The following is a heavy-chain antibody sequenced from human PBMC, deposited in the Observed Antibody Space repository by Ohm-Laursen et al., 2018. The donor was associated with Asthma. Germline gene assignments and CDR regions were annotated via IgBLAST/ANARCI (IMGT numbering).Heavy chain of an antibody. Sequence: GSVKVSCKASGYTFTSYYMHWARQAPGQGLEWMGIINPSGGSTSSAQKFQGRVTMTRDTSTSTVYMELSSLRSEDTAVYYCARDIVVVPAATENYYYYYGMDVWGQGTTVTVSS. CDR3: ARDIVVVPAATENYYYYYGMDV. J-gene: IGHJ6*02. D-gene: IGHD2-2*01. CDR1: GYTFTSYY. V-gene: IGHV1-46*01. CDR2: INPSGGST.